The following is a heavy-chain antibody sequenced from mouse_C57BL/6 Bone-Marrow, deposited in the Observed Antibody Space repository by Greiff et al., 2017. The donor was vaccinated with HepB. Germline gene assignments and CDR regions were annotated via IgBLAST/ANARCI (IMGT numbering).Heavy chain of an antibody. CDR2: IDPEDGDT. CDR1: GFNIKDYY. J-gene: IGHJ3*01. V-gene: IGHV14-1*01. D-gene: IGHD1-1*01. CDR3: TRGYGSSKGFAY. Sequence: EVKLLESGAELVRPGASVKLSCTASGFNIKDYYMHWVKQRPEQGLEWIGRIDPEDGDTEYAPKFQGKATMTADTSSNTAYLQLSSLTSEDTAVYYCTRGYGSSKGFAYWGQGTLVTVSA.